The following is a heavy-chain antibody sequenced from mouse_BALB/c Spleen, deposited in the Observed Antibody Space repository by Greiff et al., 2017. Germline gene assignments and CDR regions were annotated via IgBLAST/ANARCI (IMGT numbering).Heavy chain of an antibody. J-gene: IGHJ1*01. V-gene: IGHV5-6-5*01. CDR1: GFTFSSYA. CDR2: ISSGGST. D-gene: IGHD2-1*01. CDR3: ARGGDYGNYWYFDV. Sequence: EVKLMESGGGLVKPGGSLKLSCAASGFTFSSYAMSWVRQTPEKRLEWVASISSGGSTYYPDSVKGRFTISRDNARNILYLQMSSLRSEDTAMYYCARGGDYGNYWYFDVWGAGTTVTVSS.